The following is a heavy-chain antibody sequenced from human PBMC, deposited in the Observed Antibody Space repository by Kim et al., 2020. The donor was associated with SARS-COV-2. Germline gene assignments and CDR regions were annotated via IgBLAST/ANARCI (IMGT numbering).Heavy chain of an antibody. V-gene: IGHV3-49*03. Sequence: GGSLRLSCIASGFTFGDYALSWLRQAPGKGLEWLGFIRGKAYGGTTEYAASVKDRFTISRDDSKTVAYLLMNSLETEDTGVYYCSRDYYDSSGYPGYWGQGTLVTVSS. CDR3: SRDYYDSSGYPGY. D-gene: IGHD3-22*01. J-gene: IGHJ4*02. CDR1: GFTFGDYA. CDR2: IRGKAYGGTT.